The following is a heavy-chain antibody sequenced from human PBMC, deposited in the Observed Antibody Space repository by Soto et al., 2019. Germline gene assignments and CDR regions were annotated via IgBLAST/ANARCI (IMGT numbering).Heavy chain of an antibody. CDR3: AKGKYSNYYYYYFAV. D-gene: IGHD4-4*01. J-gene: IGHJ6*03. V-gene: IGHV3-23*01. CDR2: ISGSGGST. CDR1: GFTISSYA. Sequence: EVQLLESGGGLVQPGGSLRLSCAASGFTISSYAMSWVRQARGKGLEWVSAISGSGGSTYYADSVKGRFTISRDNSKNTLYLQMNSLRADDTAVYYCAKGKYSNYYYYYFAVWGKGTTVTVSS.